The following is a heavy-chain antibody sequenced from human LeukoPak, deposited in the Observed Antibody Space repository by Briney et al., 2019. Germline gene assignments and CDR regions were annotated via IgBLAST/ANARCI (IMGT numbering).Heavy chain of an antibody. D-gene: IGHD5-12*01. CDR3: ARGDDYKSTLFDY. CDR1: GGSISSYY. Sequence: SETLSLTCTVSGGSISSYYWNWIRQPPGKGLEWIGYISYSGTTNYNPSLRSRVTISVDTSKKQFSLKLTSATAADTAVYYCARGDDYKSTLFDYWGQGTLVTVSS. CDR2: ISYSGTT. V-gene: IGHV4-59*01. J-gene: IGHJ4*02.